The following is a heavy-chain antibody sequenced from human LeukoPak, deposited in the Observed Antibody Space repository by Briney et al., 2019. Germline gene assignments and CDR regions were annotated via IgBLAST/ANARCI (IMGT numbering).Heavy chain of an antibody. V-gene: IGHV1-3*01. CDR1: GYTFTSFA. J-gene: IGHJ5*02. CDR2: INAGTGNR. Sequence: VASVKVSRKASGYTFTSFAVHWVRQAPGQRLEWMGWINAGTGNRKYSQKFQDRVTITRETSATTAYMELSRLRSDDTAVYYCAKTTYTWFDPWGQGTLVTVSS. D-gene: IGHD1-1*01. CDR3: AKTTYTWFDP.